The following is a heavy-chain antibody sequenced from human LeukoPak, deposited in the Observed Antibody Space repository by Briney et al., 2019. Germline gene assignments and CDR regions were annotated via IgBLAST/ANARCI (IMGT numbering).Heavy chain of an antibody. CDR1: GYTFTSYD. D-gene: IGHD3-9*01. J-gene: IGHJ6*02. CDR2: MNPNSGNT. Sequence: ASVKVSCKASGYTFTSYDINWVRQATGQGLEWMGWMNPNSGNTGYAQKFQGRVTMTRNTSISTAYMELSSLRSEDTAVYYCAIPTYHYDTLTGYGMDVWGQGTTVTVSS. CDR3: AIPTYHYDTLTGYGMDV. V-gene: IGHV1-8*01.